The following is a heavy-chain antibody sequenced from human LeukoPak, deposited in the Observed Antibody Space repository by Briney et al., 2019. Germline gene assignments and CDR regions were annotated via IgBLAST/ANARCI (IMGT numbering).Heavy chain of an antibody. D-gene: IGHD6-6*01. J-gene: IGHJ6*03. V-gene: IGHV1-69*05. CDR1: GGTFSSYA. CDR2: IIPIFGTA. CDR3: ARRGVAARRGFSSDYYYYYMDV. Sequence: SVKASCKASGGTFSSYAISWVRQAPGQGLEWMGGIIPIFGTANYAQKFQGRVTITTDESTSTAYMELSSLRSEDTAVYYCARRGVAARRGFSSDYYYYYMDVWGKGTTVTVSS.